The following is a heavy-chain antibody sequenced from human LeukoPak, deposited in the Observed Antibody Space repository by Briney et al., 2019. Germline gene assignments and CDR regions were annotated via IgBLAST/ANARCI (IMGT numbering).Heavy chain of an antibody. CDR3: ARVEAATTNPRFDY. J-gene: IGHJ4*02. D-gene: IGHD5-24*01. CDR2: IYYSGST. Sequence: SETLSLTCTVSGGSISNAAYYWSWIRQHPGKGLEWIGYIYYSGSTYYNPSLKSRVTISVDTSKNQFSLELSSVTAADMAVYYCARVEAATTNPRFDYWGQGTLVTVSS. V-gene: IGHV4-31*03. CDR1: GGSISNAAYY.